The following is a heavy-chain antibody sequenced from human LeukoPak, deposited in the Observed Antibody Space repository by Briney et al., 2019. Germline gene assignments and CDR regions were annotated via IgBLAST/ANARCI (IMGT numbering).Heavy chain of an antibody. J-gene: IGHJ4*02. CDR1: GFTFSSYD. CDR2: ISTNGGST. V-gene: IGHV3-64*01. D-gene: IGHD2-2*01. Sequence: GGSLRLSCAASGFTFSSYDMHWVPQAPGKGLEYVSAISTNGGSTDYANSVKGRFTISRDNSKNTLYLQMGSLRAEDMAVYYCARYCSSTSCYCDWGQGTLVTVSS. CDR3: ARYCSSTSCYCD.